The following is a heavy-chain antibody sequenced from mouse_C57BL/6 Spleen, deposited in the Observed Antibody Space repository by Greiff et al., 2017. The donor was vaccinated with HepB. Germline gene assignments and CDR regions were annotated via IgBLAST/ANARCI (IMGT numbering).Heavy chain of an antibody. V-gene: IGHV1-82*01. Sequence: QVQLQQSGPELVKPGASVKISCKASGYAFSSSWMHWVKQRPGKGLEWIGRIYPGDGDTNYNGKFKGKATLTADNSSSTAYMQLSSLTSEDSAVYFCARSDYGSSYGFDYWGQGTTLTVSS. D-gene: IGHD1-1*01. CDR1: GYAFSSSW. CDR2: IYPGDGDT. CDR3: ARSDYGSSYGFDY. J-gene: IGHJ2*01.